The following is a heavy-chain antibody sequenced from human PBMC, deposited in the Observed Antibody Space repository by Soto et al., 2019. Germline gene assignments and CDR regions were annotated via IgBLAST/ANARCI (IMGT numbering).Heavy chain of an antibody. V-gene: IGHV3-30*04. CDR3: AREMIPMIMGGMSAMDV. CDR2: ISFDGTNK. Sequence: QVQLVESGGGVVQPERSQRLSCTASKFTFAPYALHWVRQSPVEGLVRVALISFDGTNKYYADCVKGRFTISRDNSKNTMYLQMNSLRPEDTAVYYCAREMIPMIMGGMSAMDVWGQGTTVTVS. D-gene: IGHD3-22*01. CDR1: KFTFAPYA. J-gene: IGHJ6*02.